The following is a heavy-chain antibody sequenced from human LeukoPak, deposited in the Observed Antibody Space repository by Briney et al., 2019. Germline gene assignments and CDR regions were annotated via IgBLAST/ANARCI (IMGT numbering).Heavy chain of an antibody. CDR3: AAVGSSIY. J-gene: IGHJ4*02. Sequence: RGSLRLSCAVSGLTVRSNYMTWVRQPPGKGLEWVSVIYTGGTTYYADSVKGRFTISRDNSKNTLFLQMNSLRAEDTAVYYCAAVGSSIYWGQGTLVTVSS. D-gene: IGHD2-2*01. CDR1: GLTVRSNY. CDR2: IYTGGTT. V-gene: IGHV3-53*01.